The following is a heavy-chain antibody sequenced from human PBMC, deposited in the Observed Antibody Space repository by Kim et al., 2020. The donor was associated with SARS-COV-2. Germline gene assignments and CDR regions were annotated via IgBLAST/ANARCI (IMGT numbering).Heavy chain of an antibody. CDR1: GGSIRSSSYY. J-gene: IGHJ4*02. CDR3: AKQGYSYGPNDY. CDR2: IYYSGST. D-gene: IGHD5-18*01. V-gene: IGHV4-39*01. Sequence: SETLSLTCTVSGGSIRSSSYYWGWIRQPPGKGLEWIGSIYYSGSTYYNPSLKSRVTISVDTSKNQFSLKLSSVTAADTAVYYCAKQGYSYGPNDYWGQGTLVTVSP.